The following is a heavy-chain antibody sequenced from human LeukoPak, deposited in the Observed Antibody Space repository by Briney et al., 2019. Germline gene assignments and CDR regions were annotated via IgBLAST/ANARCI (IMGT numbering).Heavy chain of an antibody. J-gene: IGHJ4*02. D-gene: IGHD6-13*01. Sequence: GGSLRLSCAASGFIFSSYWMSWVRQAPGKGLEWVANIKQDGSEKYYVDSVKGRFTISRDNAKNSLYLQMNSLRAEDTAVYYCAREGSSWYRREIDYWGKGTLVTVSS. CDR3: AREGSSWYRREIDY. CDR2: IKQDGSEK. CDR1: GFIFSSYW. V-gene: IGHV3-7*01.